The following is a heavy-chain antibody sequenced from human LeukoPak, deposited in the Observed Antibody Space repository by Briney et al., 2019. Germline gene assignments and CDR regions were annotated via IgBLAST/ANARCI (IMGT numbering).Heavy chain of an antibody. V-gene: IGHV1-18*01. CDR2: ISAYNGNT. J-gene: IGHJ4*02. D-gene: IGHD3-16*02. CDR3: ARGVMITFGGVIVPYYFDY. Sequence: ASVKVSCKASNYTFISYGISWVRQAPGQGLEWMGWISAYNGNTNYAQKLQGRVTMTTDTSTNTAYMELRSLRSDDTAVYYCARGVMITFGGVIVPYYFDYWGQGTLVTVSS. CDR1: NYTFISYG.